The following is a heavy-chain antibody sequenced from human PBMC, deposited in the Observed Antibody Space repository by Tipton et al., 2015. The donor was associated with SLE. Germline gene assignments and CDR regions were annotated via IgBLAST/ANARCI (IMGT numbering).Heavy chain of an antibody. J-gene: IGHJ4*02. CDR3: ARSAIFGVIMGGYFDY. V-gene: IGHV4-4*07. D-gene: IGHD3-3*01. CDR1: GGSISSYY. Sequence: GLVKPSETLSLTCTVSGGSISSYYWSWIRQPAGKGLEWIGRIYTSGSTNYNPSLKSRVTMSVDTSKNQFSLKLSSVTAADTAVYYCARSAIFGVIMGGYFDYWGQGTLVTVSP. CDR2: IYTSGST.